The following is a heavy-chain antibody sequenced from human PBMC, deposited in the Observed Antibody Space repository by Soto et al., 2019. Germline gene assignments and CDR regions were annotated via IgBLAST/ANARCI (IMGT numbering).Heavy chain of an antibody. CDR1: GFTFSRCS. CDR3: ARGGRYDLESPIDY. V-gene: IGHV3-21*06. D-gene: IGHD1-26*01. Sequence: VQLVESGGGLVKPGGSLRLSCVASGFTFSRCSINWFRQAPGKGLEWVSSISSGGNTKSYANSVKGRFTISRDNAKNSLYLKMNSLRVEDTAVYFCARGGRYDLESPIDYWGQGTLVTVSS. J-gene: IGHJ4*02. CDR2: ISSGGNTK.